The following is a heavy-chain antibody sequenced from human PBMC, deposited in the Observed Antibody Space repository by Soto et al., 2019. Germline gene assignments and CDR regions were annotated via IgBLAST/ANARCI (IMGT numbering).Heavy chain of an antibody. Sequence: GGSLRLSCAASGFTFSSYWMSWVRQAPGKGLEWVANIKQDGSEKYYVDSVKGRFTISRDNAKNSLYLQMNSLRAEDTAVYYCARVTGGTERYPWRMGGYYYYYMDVWGKGTTVTVSS. J-gene: IGHJ6*03. CDR3: ARVTGGTERYPWRMGGYYYYYMDV. CDR1: GFTFSSYW. D-gene: IGHD2-8*01. CDR2: IKQDGSEK. V-gene: IGHV3-7*01.